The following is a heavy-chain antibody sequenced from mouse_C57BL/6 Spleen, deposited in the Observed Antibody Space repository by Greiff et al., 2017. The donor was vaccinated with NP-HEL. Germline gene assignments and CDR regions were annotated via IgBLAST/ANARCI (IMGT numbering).Heavy chain of an antibody. V-gene: IGHV1-69*01. D-gene: IGHD1-1*01. CDR2: IDPSDSYT. J-gene: IGHJ2*01. CDR1: GYTFTSYW. Sequence: QVQLQQPGAELVMPGASVKLSCKASGYTFTSYWMHWVKQRPGQGLEWIGEIDPSDSYTNSNQKFKGKSTLTVDKSSSTAYMQLSSLTSEDSAVYYCAREDDGSSYYFDYWGQGTTLTVSS. CDR3: AREDDGSSYYFDY.